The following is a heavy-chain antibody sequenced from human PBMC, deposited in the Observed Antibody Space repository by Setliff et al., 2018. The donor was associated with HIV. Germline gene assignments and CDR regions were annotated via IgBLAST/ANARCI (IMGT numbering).Heavy chain of an antibody. J-gene: IGHJ5*01. CDR2: IDHGGSP. CDR1: GRSLSIYF. CDR3: AGGFPKYNFRLFDS. D-gene: IGHD1-1*01. Sequence: SETLSLTCTVYGRSLSIYFWTWIRQSPGKGLEWIGEIDHGGSPTYNPSFKSRVSISLDTANKQFSLTLNSLTAADSALYFCAGGFPKYNFRLFDSWGQGTLVTVSS. V-gene: IGHV4-34*01.